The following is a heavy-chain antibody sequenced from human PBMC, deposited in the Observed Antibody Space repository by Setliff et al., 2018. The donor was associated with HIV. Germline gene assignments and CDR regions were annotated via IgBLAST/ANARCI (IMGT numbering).Heavy chain of an antibody. D-gene: IGHD2-2*01. CDR3: ARHICGTTACYAVDV. CDR2: IYNSGYS. J-gene: IGHJ3*01. CDR1: GVSISNYY. V-gene: IGHV4-59*01. Sequence: SETLSLTCEVSGVSISNYYWSWIRQPPGKGLEWIGYIYNSGYSNYNPSLKSRLTISVDTSKNQVSLTLSSVTPADTAVYYCARHICGTTACYAVDVWGPGTMVTVSS.